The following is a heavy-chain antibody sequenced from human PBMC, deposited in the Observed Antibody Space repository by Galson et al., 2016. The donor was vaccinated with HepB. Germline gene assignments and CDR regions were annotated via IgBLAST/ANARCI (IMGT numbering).Heavy chain of an antibody. J-gene: IGHJ4*02. CDR2: ISGSGGRI. CDR3: TKGGDNYFDY. Sequence: SLRLSCAASGFTFGTYVMTWVRQAPGKGLEWVSSISGSGGRISYADSVKGRFTVSRDNSKNTLYLQMNSLRAEDTAGYYCTKGGDNYFDYWGQGTLVTVSS. D-gene: IGHD5-18*01. CDR1: GFTFGTYV. V-gene: IGHV3-23*01.